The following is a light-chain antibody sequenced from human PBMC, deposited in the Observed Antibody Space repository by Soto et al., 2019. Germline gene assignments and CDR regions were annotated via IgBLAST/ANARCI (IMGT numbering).Light chain of an antibody. CDR3: EQYGDSRWT. Sequence: DIHMTQSPSTLSASVGDRVTITCRASQSISSWLAWYQQKPGKAPKLLIYKASSLESGVPSRFSGSGSGTEFTLTIRRLEPEDFAVYYCEQYGDSRWTFGQGTKV. CDR1: QSISSW. V-gene: IGKV1-5*03. J-gene: IGKJ1*01. CDR2: KAS.